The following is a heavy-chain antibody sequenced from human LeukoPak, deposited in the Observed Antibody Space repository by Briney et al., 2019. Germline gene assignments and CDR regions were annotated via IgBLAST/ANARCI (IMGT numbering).Heavy chain of an antibody. J-gene: IGHJ4*02. CDR1: GGSISSDG. D-gene: IGHD2-2*01. CDR3: VRLGSTSPGNWYKLFDQ. CDR2: IKQDETEK. V-gene: IGHV3-7*03. Sequence: ETLSLTCSVSGGSISSDGYSWSWIRQPPGKGLEWVANIKQDETEKFYLGSVKGRFTISRDNAKNSLYLQMNSLRVEDTALYYCVRLGSTSPGNWYKLFDQWGQGTLVTVSS.